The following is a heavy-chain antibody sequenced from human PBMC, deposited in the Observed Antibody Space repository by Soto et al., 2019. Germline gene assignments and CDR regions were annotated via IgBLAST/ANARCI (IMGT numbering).Heavy chain of an antibody. CDR3: ARGRYSGYVLYSFDY. CDR2: INHSGST. J-gene: IGHJ4*02. V-gene: IGHV4-34*01. CDR1: GGSFSGYY. D-gene: IGHD5-12*01. Sequence: SETLSLTCAVYGGSFSGYYWSWIRQPPGKGLEWIGEINHSGSTNYNPSLKSRVTISVDTSKNQFSLKLSSVTAADTAVYYCARGRYSGYVLYSFDYWGQGTLVTVSS.